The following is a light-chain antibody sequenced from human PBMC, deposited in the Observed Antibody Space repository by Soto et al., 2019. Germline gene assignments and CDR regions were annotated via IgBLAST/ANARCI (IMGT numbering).Light chain of an antibody. V-gene: IGKV3-11*01. CDR3: QQYGSSPRT. J-gene: IGKJ1*01. CDR2: DAS. Sequence: EIVLTQSPATLSLSPGERATLSCRASQSVSSYLAWYQQKPGQAPRLLIYDASNRATGIPARFGGSGSGTAFTLAISRVEPEDFAVYYCQQYGSSPRTFGQGTKVDIK. CDR1: QSVSSY.